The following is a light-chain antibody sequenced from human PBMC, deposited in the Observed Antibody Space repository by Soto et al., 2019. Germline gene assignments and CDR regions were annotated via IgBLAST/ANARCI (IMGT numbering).Light chain of an antibody. V-gene: IGLV2-14*01. J-gene: IGLJ2*01. CDR3: SSYTSSSTLWV. Sequence: QSVLTQPASVSGSPGQSITISCTGTSSDVGGYNYVSWYQQHPGKAPKLMIYDVSNRPSGVSNRFSGSKSGNTASLTISGLQAEDEADYYCSSYTSSSTLWVFSGGTKVTVL. CDR2: DVS. CDR1: SSDVGGYNY.